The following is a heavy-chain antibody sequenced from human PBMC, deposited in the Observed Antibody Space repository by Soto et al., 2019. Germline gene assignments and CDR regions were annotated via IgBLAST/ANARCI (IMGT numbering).Heavy chain of an antibody. Sequence: EVQLVESGGDLAQPGGSLRLSCAASGFTLSNFWVNWVRQAPGKGLEWVANIKQGGIEKNYVDSVKGRFTISRDDTKNSLFLQMNNLRAEDTAVYYCLVTTSAFEIWGRGTTVTVSS. D-gene: IGHD4-17*01. J-gene: IGHJ3*02. CDR1: GFTLSNFW. CDR2: IKQGGIEK. CDR3: LVTTSAFEI. V-gene: IGHV3-7*01.